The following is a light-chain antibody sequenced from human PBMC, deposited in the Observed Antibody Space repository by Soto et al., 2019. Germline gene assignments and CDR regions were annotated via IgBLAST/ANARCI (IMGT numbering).Light chain of an antibody. CDR3: QQRYSTLYT. CDR2: GAS. CDR1: QSVSSN. V-gene: IGKV3-15*01. Sequence: EIEMTQSPATLSLSPGERATLYCWASQSVSSNLAWYQQKPGQAPRLLIYGASTRVTGVPASFSGSGSGTYFTLTISSLQPEDFATYCCQQRYSTLYTFGQGTKLEIK. J-gene: IGKJ2*01.